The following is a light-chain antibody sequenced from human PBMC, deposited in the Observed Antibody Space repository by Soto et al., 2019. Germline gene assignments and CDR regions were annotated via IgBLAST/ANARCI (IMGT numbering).Light chain of an antibody. J-gene: IGKJ1*01. Sequence: IVLTHSPGTLSLSPGERAALSCRASQSLNSNYLAWYQQKPGQAPRLLIYGASNRATGIPDRFSGSGSGTDFTLTISRLEPEDFAVYYCHQYDSSPSTFGQRTKVDIK. CDR2: GAS. V-gene: IGKV3-20*01. CDR3: HQYDSSPST. CDR1: QSLNSNY.